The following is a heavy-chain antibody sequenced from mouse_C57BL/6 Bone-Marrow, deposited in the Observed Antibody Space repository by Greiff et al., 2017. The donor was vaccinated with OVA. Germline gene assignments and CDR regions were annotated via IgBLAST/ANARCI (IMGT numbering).Heavy chain of an antibody. CDR3: TRVGLRLYYFDY. CDR1: GFTFSSYA. Sequence: EVMLVESGEGLVKPGGSLKLSCAASGFTFSSYAMSWVRQTPEKRLEWVAYISSGGDYIYYADTVKGRFTISRDNARNTLYLQMSSLKSEDTAMYYCTRVGLRLYYFDYWGQGTTLTVSS. D-gene: IGHD1-1*01. V-gene: IGHV5-9-1*02. J-gene: IGHJ2*01. CDR2: ISSGGDYI.